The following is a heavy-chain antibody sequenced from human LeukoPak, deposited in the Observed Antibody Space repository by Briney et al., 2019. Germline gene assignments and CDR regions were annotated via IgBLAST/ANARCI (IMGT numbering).Heavy chain of an antibody. CDR2: ISSSSSYI. V-gene: IGHV3-21*01. CDR3: ARRIREGYCSGGNCYSFGY. Sequence: GGSLRLSCAASGFTFSSYTMNWVRQAPGKGLEWVSSISSSSSYIDYADSVKGRFTISRDNAKNSLYLQMNSLRAEDTAVYFCARRIREGYCSGGNCYSFGYWGQGALVTVSS. J-gene: IGHJ4*02. CDR1: GFTFSSYT. D-gene: IGHD2-15*01.